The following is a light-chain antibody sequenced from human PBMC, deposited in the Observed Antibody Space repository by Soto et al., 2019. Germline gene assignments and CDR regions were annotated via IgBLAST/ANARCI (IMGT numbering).Light chain of an antibody. Sequence: EVVMTQSPATLSVSPGERATLSCRASQSISRNLAWYQQKPGQAPRLLIYGASNRATGIPDRFSGSGSGTDFTLTISRLEPEDFAVYYCQQYGSSGTFGQGTKVDNK. J-gene: IGKJ1*01. V-gene: IGKV3-20*01. CDR1: QSISRN. CDR3: QQYGSSGT. CDR2: GAS.